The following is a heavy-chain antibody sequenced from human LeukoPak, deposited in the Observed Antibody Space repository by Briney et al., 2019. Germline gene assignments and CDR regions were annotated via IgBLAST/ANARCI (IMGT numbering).Heavy chain of an antibody. CDR2: IYYSGST. Sequence: SETLSLTSTVSGGSISSYYWSWIRQPPGKGLEWIAYIYYSGSTYYNPSLKSRVTISIDTSKNQFSLKLSSVTAADTAVYYCARATGNYLYWFDPWGQGTLVTVSS. CDR1: GGSISSYY. V-gene: IGHV4-59*01. J-gene: IGHJ5*02. D-gene: IGHD1-26*01. CDR3: ARATGNYLYWFDP.